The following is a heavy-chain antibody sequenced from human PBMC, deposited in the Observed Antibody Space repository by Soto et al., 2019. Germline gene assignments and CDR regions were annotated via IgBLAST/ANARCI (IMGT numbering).Heavy chain of an antibody. CDR1: GYTFTSYA. CDR3: AVFVRGVGNWFDP. Sequence: ASVNVSCKASGYTFTSYAMHWVRQAPGQRLEWMGWINAGNGNTKYSQKFQGRVTITRDTSASTAYMELSSLRSEDTAVYYCAVFVRGVGNWFDPWGQGTLVTVSS. D-gene: IGHD2-8*01. J-gene: IGHJ5*02. V-gene: IGHV1-3*01. CDR2: INAGNGNT.